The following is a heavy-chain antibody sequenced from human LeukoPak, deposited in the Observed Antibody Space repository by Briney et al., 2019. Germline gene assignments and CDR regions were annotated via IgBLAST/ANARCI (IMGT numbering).Heavy chain of an antibody. J-gene: IGHJ4*02. Sequence: ASVKVSCKASGYTFSSYYIHWVRQAPGQGLEWMGIINPSGGSTRHAQKFEGRVTVARDTSTSTVYMELSSLRSEDTAVYYCATGVPEVLWFGELLNWGQGTLVTVSS. CDR1: GYTFSSYY. V-gene: IGHV1-46*01. CDR3: ATGVPEVLWFGELLN. CDR2: INPSGGST. D-gene: IGHD3-10*01.